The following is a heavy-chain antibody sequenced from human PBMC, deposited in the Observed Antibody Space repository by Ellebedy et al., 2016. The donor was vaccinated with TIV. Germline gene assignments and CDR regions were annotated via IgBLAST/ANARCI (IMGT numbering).Heavy chain of an antibody. CDR1: GYTFTSYY. Sequence: ASVKVSXKASGYTFTSYYMHWVRQAPGQGLEWMGIINPSGGSTSYAQKFQGRVTMTRDTSTSTVYMELSSLRSEDTAVYYCARDGYFYYGMDVWGQGTTVTVSS. V-gene: IGHV1-46*01. J-gene: IGHJ6*02. CDR2: INPSGGST. CDR3: ARDGYFYYGMDV. D-gene: IGHD3-22*01.